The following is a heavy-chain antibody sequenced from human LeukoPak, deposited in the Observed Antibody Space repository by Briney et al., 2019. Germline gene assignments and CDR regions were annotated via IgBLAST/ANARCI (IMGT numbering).Heavy chain of an antibody. J-gene: IGHJ6*03. CDR1: GGSISSSNW. V-gene: IGHV4-4*02. CDR2: IYHSGST. CDR3: ARSRAAAGNRAGGSGKIIPRYYYYMDV. Sequence: SETLSLTCAVSGGSISSSNWWSWVRQPPGKGLEWIGEIYHSGSTNYNPSLKSRVTISVDQYKNQFSLRLSSVTAADTAVYYCARSRAAAGNRAGGSGKIIPRYYYYMDVWGKGTTVTVSS. D-gene: IGHD3-10*01.